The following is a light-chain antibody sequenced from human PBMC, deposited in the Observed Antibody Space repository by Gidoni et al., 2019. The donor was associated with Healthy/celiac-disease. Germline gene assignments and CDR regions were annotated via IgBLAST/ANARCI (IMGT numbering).Light chain of an antibody. V-gene: IGLV2-14*01. CDR2: EVS. J-gene: IGLJ3*02. CDR1: SSDVGGYNY. Sequence: QSALTQPASVSGSPGHSITLSCTGTSSDVGGYNYVSWYQQPPGKAPKLMLYEVSNRPSGVSNRFSGSKSGNTASLTISGLQAEDEADYYCSSYTSSSTPWVFGGGTKLTVL. CDR3: SSYTSSSTPWV.